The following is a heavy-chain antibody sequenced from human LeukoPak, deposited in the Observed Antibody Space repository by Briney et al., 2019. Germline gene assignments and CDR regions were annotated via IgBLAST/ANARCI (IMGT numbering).Heavy chain of an antibody. V-gene: IGHV3-53*01. CDR2: IYSGGST. CDR1: GFTVSSNY. Sequence: GGSLRLSCAASGFTVSSNYMSWVRQAPGKGLEWVSVIYSGGSTYYADSVKGRFTISRDNSKNTLYLQMNSLRAEDTAVYYCAKDFPVRGVISPFDYWGQGTLVTVSS. CDR3: AKDFPVRGVISPFDY. D-gene: IGHD3-10*01. J-gene: IGHJ4*02.